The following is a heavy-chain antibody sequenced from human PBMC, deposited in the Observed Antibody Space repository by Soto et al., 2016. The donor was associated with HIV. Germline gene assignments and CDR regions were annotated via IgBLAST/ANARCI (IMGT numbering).Heavy chain of an antibody. CDR2: INWNGGST. J-gene: IGHJ6*02. CDR3: ARDRGYYYGSGSSKAVYYYGMDV. D-gene: IGHD3-10*01. Sequence: EVQLVESGGGVVRPGGSLRLSCAASGFTFDDYGMSWVRQAPGKGLEWVSGINWNGGSTGYADSVKGRFTISRDNAKNSLYLQMSSLRAEDTALYYCARDRGYYYGSGSSKAVYYYGMDVWGQGTTVTVSS. V-gene: IGHV3-20*04. CDR1: GFTFDDYG.